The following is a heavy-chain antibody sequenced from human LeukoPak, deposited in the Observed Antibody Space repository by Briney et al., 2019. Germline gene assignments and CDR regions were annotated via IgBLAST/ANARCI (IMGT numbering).Heavy chain of an antibody. D-gene: IGHD2-15*01. Sequence: ASVKVSCKASGYTFTGYYMHWVRQAPGQGLEWMGWINPNSGGTNYAQKFQGRVTMTRDTSISTAYMELSRLRSDDTAVYYCARDRSGEVVPSDYWGQGTLVTASS. V-gene: IGHV1-2*02. CDR1: GYTFTGYY. J-gene: IGHJ4*02. CDR2: INPNSGGT. CDR3: ARDRSGEVVPSDY.